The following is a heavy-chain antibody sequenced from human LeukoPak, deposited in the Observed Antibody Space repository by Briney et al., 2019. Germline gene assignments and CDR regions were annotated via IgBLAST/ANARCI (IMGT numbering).Heavy chain of an antibody. CDR2: ISGYNGDT. Sequence: GASVKVSCKASGYTFTNYAINWVRQAPGQGLEWMGWISGYNGDTKSAPKFQGRVTMTTDTPTTTAYMDLRSLRSDDTAVYYCARTCPLLYRSSSFFDPWGRGTLVTVSS. D-gene: IGHD2-2*01. V-gene: IGHV1-18*01. CDR3: ARTCPLLYRSSSFFDP. J-gene: IGHJ5*02. CDR1: GYTFTNYA.